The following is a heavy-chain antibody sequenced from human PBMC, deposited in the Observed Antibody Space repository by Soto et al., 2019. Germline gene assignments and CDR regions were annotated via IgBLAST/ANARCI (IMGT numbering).Heavy chain of an antibody. V-gene: IGHV1-18*01. CDR3: VRSQLELGLDP. CDR2: ISAYNGNT. CDR1: GYTSTSYG. Sequence: ASVNVSCKASGYTSTSYGISWVRQAPGQGLEWMGWISAYNGNTNYAQKLQGRVTMTTDTSTSTAYMELRSLRSDDTAVYYCVRSQLELGLDPWGQGTLVTVSS. D-gene: IGHD1-7*01. J-gene: IGHJ5*02.